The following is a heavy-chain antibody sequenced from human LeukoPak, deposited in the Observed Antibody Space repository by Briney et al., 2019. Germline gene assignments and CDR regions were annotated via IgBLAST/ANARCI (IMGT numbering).Heavy chain of an antibody. J-gene: IGHJ3*02. V-gene: IGHV4-4*07. CDR3: ARDRDYDFWSGYYTGPADAFDI. D-gene: IGHD3-3*01. CDR2: IYTSGST. CDR1: GGSISSYY. Sequence: KSSETLSLTCTVSGGSISSYYWSWIRQPAGKGLEWIGRIYTSGSTNYNPSLKSRVTISVDTSKNQFSLKLSSVTAADTAVYYCARDRDYDFWSGYYTGPADAFDIWGQGTMVTVSS.